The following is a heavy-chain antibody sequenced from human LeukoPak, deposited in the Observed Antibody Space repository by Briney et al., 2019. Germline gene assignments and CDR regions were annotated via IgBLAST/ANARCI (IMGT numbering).Heavy chain of an antibody. CDR2: ISYDGSNK. Sequence: GGSLRLSCAASGFTFSSYGMHWVRQAPGKGLEWVAVISYDGSNKCYADSVKGRFTISRDNSKNTLYLQMNSLRAEDTAVYYCAKSSKWLVLDYWGQGTLVTVSS. CDR3: AKSSKWLVLDY. V-gene: IGHV3-30*18. D-gene: IGHD6-19*01. J-gene: IGHJ4*02. CDR1: GFTFSSYG.